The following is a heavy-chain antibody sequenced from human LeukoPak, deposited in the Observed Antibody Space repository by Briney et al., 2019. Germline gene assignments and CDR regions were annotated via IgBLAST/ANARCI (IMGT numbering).Heavy chain of an antibody. CDR3: ASVTSPRGAQWLGGYYFDY. Sequence: ASVKVSCKASGGTFSSYAISWVRQAPGQGLEWMGRIIPILGIANYAQKFQGRVTITADKSTSTAYMELSSLRSEDTAVYYCASVTSPRGAQWLGGYYFDYWGQGTLVTVSS. J-gene: IGHJ4*02. CDR1: GGTFSSYA. V-gene: IGHV1-69*04. CDR2: IIPILGIA. D-gene: IGHD6-19*01.